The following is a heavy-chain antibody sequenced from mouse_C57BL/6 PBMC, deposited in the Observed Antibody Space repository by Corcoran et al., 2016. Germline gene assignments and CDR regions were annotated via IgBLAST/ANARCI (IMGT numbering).Heavy chain of an antibody. J-gene: IGHJ1*03. CDR1: GYTFTDYY. CDR2: INPNNGGT. D-gene: IGHD1-1*01. V-gene: IGHV1-26*01. Sequence: EVQLTLSGPELVKPGASVTISCKASGYTFTDYYMTWVMQSHGQSLEWIGDINPNNGGTSYNQKFKGKATLTVDKSSSTDYMELRSLTSEDSAVYYCARTVVATADVWGTGTTVTVS. CDR3: ARTVVATADV.